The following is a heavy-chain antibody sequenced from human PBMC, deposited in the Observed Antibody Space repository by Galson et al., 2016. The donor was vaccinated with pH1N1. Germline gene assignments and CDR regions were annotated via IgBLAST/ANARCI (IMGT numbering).Heavy chain of an antibody. CDR3: VRAVGAVEAF. J-gene: IGHJ4*02. D-gene: IGHD4/OR15-4a*01. V-gene: IGHV3-7*01. Sequence: SLRLSCAGSGFTFSNYWMHWVRQAPGKGLEWVANIKHDGSQKYYVDSVKGRFTISRDNAKNSLYLQVNSLRAEDTAVYYCVRAVGAVEAFWGQGTLVTVSS. CDR1: GFTFSNYW. CDR2: IKHDGSQK.